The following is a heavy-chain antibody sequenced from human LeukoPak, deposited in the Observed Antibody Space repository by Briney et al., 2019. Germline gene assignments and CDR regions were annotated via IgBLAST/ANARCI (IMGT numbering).Heavy chain of an antibody. CDR2: INPNSGGT. D-gene: IGHD6-19*01. J-gene: IGHJ4*02. CDR1: GYTFTGYY. CDR3: ARDRTRTGYNRGWYHDY. V-gene: IGHV1-2*02. Sequence: GASVKVSCKASGYTFTGYYMHWVRQAPGQGLEWMGWINPNSGGTNYAQKFQGRVTMTRDTSISTAYMELSRLRSDDTAVYYCARDRTRTGYNRGWYHDYWGQGTLVTVSS.